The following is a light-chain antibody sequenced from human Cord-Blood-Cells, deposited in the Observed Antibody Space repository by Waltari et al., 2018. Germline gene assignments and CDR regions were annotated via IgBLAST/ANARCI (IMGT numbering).Light chain of an antibody. CDR1: SSNIGSNY. J-gene: IGLJ1*01. CDR2: RNN. CDR3: AAWDDSLSGYV. V-gene: IGLV1-47*01. Sequence: QSVLTQPPSASGTPGQRVTISCSGSSSNIGSNYVYCYQQLPGTAPKLLIYRNNQRPSGVPDRFSGSKSGTSASLAISGLQSEDEADYYCAAWDDSLSGYVFGTGTKVTVL.